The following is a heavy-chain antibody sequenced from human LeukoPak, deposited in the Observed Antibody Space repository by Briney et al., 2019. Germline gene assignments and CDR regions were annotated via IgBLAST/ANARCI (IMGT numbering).Heavy chain of an antibody. D-gene: IGHD3-3*01. J-gene: IGHJ4*02. Sequence: ASVKVSCKASGYTFTSYAMNWVRQAPGQGLEWMGWINTNTGNPTYAQGFTGRFVFSLDTSVSTAYLQISSLKAEDTAVYYCARSTYYDFWSGYYNWGQGTLVTVSS. CDR3: ARSTYYDFWSGYYN. CDR1: GYTFTSYA. CDR2: INTNTGNP. V-gene: IGHV7-4-1*02.